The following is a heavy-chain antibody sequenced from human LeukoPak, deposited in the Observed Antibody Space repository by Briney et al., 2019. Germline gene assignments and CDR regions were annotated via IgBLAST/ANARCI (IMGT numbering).Heavy chain of an antibody. J-gene: IGHJ4*02. V-gene: IGHV3-30*02. CDR3: AKDYSGWSPNHFDY. CDR1: GFTFSSYG. Sequence: GGSLRLSCAASGFTFSSYGMHWVRQAPGKGLEWVAFIRYDGSNKYYADSVKGRFTISRDNSKNTLYLQMNSLRAEDTAVYYCAKDYSGWSPNHFDYWGQGTLVTVSS. D-gene: IGHD6-19*01. CDR2: IRYDGSNK.